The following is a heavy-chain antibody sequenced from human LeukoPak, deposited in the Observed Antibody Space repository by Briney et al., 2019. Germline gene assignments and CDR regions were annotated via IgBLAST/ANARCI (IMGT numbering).Heavy chain of an antibody. CDR3: ARHYNYDSGGDPFDF. CDR1: GGSISSSY. CDR2: IYYSGDT. J-gene: IGHJ4*02. Sequence: SETLSLTCTVSGGSISSSYWSWIRQPPGKELECIGYIYYSGDTNYNPSLKSRVSMSLDTSKNQLSLKLSSVTAADTAVYYCARHYNYDSGGDPFDFWGQGTLVTVSS. D-gene: IGHD3-22*01. V-gene: IGHV4-59*08.